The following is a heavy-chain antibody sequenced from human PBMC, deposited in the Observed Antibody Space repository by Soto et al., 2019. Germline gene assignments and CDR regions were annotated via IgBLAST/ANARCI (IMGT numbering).Heavy chain of an antibody. Sequence: EVQLVESGGGLVQPGGSLRLSCAASGFTFSSYSMNWVRQAPGKGLEWVSYISSSSSTIYYADSVKGRFTISRDNAKNSLYLQMSRLRDEDTAVYYCARGLRYFDPQRLAKYYYGVDVWGQVTTVTVSS. CDR3: ARGLRYFDPQRLAKYYYGVDV. V-gene: IGHV3-48*02. CDR2: ISSSSSTI. CDR1: GFTFSSYS. D-gene: IGHD3-9*01. J-gene: IGHJ6*02.